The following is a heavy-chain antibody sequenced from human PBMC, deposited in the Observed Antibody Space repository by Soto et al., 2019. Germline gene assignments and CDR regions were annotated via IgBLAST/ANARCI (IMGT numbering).Heavy chain of an antibody. J-gene: IGHJ3*02. CDR3: AGPTGPRDAFDI. V-gene: IGHV1-3*01. Sequence: GASVKVSCKASGYTFSSYAIHWVRQAPGQRLEWMGWVNAGHGNTKYSQKFQGRVSITRDTSASTAYMELSSLRSEDTAVYYCAGPTGPRDAFDIWGQGTMVTVSS. CDR1: GYTFSSYA. D-gene: IGHD3-9*01. CDR2: VNAGHGNT.